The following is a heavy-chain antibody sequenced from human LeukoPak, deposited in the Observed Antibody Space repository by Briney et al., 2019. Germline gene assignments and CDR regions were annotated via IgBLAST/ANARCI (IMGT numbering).Heavy chain of an antibody. CDR1: GFTFSSYA. CDR2: ICGSGESK. Sequence: PGGSLRLSCAAAGFTFSSYAMHWVRPVARKGLEWVSGICGSGESKFYADSVKGRFTVSRDNSKNTLYLQMNSLRVEDTAVYYCARGGYNWDTDAGWFDPWGLGTLVTVS. V-gene: IGHV3-23*01. D-gene: IGHD1/OR15-1a*01. J-gene: IGHJ5*02. CDR3: ARGGYNWDTDAGWFDP.